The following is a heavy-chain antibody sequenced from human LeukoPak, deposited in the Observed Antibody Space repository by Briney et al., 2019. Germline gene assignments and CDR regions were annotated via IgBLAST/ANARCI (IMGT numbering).Heavy chain of an antibody. CDR1: GFTFSSYS. CDR3: ARDYGYYDSSGYSYFDY. Sequence: GGTLRLSCAASGFTFSSYSMNWVRQAPGKGLEWVSVIYSGGSTYYADSVKGRFTISRDNSKNTLYLQMNSLRAEDTAVYYCARDYGYYDSSGYSYFDYWGQGTLVTVSS. CDR2: IYSGGST. J-gene: IGHJ4*02. D-gene: IGHD3-22*01. V-gene: IGHV3-66*01.